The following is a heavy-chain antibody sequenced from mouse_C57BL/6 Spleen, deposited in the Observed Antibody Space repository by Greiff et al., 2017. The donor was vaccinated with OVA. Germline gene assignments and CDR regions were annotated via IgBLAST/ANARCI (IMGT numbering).Heavy chain of an antibody. V-gene: IGHV1-82*01. D-gene: IGHD2-3*01. CDR2: IYPGDGDT. Sequence: VQLQQSGPELVKPGASVKISCKASGYAFSSSWMNWVKQRPGKGLEWIGRIYPGDGDTNYNGKFKGKATLTADKSSSTAYMQLSSLTSEDSAVYFCARSLYDYEAMDYWGQGTSVTVSS. J-gene: IGHJ4*01. CDR3: ARSLYDYEAMDY. CDR1: GYAFSSSW.